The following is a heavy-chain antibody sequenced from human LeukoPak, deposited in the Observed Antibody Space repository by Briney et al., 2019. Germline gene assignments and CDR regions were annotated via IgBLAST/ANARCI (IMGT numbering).Heavy chain of an antibody. CDR2: ISSSSSYI. D-gene: IGHD6-13*01. V-gene: IGHV3-21*01. Sequence: GGSLRLSCAASGFTFSSYSMKWVRQAPGKGLEWVSSISSSSSYIYYADSVKGRFTISRDNAKNSLYLQMNSLRAEDTAVYYCARDSPPRYSSSWFDYWGQGTLVTVSS. CDR1: GFTFSSYS. J-gene: IGHJ4*02. CDR3: ARDSPPRYSSSWFDY.